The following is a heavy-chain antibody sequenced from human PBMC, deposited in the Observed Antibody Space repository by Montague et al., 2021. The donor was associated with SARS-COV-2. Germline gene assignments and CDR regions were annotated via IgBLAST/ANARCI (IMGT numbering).Heavy chain of an antibody. CDR3: ARGGLAGGNYDIWSFSYTSPLDY. Sequence: SETRSLTCAVYGGSFSAHSWSWIRQSPGKGLEWIGEINHRGSTTYISSLKSRVTMSVDTSKNQFSLKMSSVTAADTAIYYCARGGLAGGNYDIWSFSYTSPLDYWGQGTQVTVSS. CDR1: GGSFSAHS. V-gene: IGHV4-34*01. D-gene: IGHD3-3*01. CDR2: INHRGST. J-gene: IGHJ4*02.